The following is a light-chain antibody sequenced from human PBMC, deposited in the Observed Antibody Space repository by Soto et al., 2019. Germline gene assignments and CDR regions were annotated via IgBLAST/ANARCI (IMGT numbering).Light chain of an antibody. CDR2: GAS. CDR3: QQYGSSPPFT. J-gene: IGKJ5*01. CDR1: HSVSSSY. V-gene: IGKV3-20*01. Sequence: IVLTQSPGTLSLSPGERATLSCRASHSVSSSYLAWYQQKPGQAPRLLIYGASSRATGIPDRFSGSGSGTDFTLTISRLEPEDFAVYYCQQYGSSPPFTFGQVTRLEIK.